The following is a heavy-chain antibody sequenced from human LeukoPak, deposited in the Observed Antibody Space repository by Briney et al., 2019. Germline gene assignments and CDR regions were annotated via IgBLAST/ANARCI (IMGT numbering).Heavy chain of an antibody. D-gene: IGHD5-18*01. CDR1: GGSISSGSYY. CDR2: IYTSGST. J-gene: IGHJ6*03. CDR3: AREDRYSYGYGYYHYYMEV. Sequence: SQTLSLTCTVSGGSISSGSYYWSWIRQPAGKGLEWIGHIYTSGSTNYNPSLKSRVTISVDTSKNQFSLKVSSVTAADTAVYHCAREDRYSYGYGYYHYYMEVWGKGTTVTISS. V-gene: IGHV4-61*09.